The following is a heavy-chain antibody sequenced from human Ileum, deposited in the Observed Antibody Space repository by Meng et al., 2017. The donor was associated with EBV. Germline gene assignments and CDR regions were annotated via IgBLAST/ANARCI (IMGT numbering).Heavy chain of an antibody. Sequence: QVALQETGPRLVKPSGTLSLTGAVSGGSVSSNNWWSWVRQPPGKGLEWIGEIFHMGSTNNSPSLKSRVTISVDNSKNQFSLSLTSVTAADTAIYYCAKVSLTGTFYDHWGQGILVTVSS. CDR3: AKVSLTGTFYDH. CDR2: IFHMGST. J-gene: IGHJ4*02. CDR1: GGSVSSNNW. V-gene: IGHV4-4*02. D-gene: IGHD3-9*01.